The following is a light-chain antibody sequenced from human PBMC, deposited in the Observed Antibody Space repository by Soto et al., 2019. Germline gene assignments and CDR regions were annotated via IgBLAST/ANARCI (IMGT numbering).Light chain of an antibody. CDR1: SSNIGAGYN. CDR2: GNS. J-gene: IGLJ3*02. Sequence: QSVLTQPPSVSGAPGQRVTISCTGSSSNIGAGYNVHWYQQLPGTAPKLLIYGNSNRPSGVPDRFSGSKSGTSASLAITGLQAEAEDDYYCQSYDSSRSGWVFGGGTKLTVL. V-gene: IGLV1-40*01. CDR3: QSYDSSRSGWV.